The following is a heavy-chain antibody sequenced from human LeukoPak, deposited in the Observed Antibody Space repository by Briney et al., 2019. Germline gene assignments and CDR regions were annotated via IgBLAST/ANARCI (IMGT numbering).Heavy chain of an antibody. J-gene: IGHJ4*02. CDR3: ARYCSSTSCYRDIDY. CDR1: GGSISSSSYY. D-gene: IGHD2-2*01. V-gene: IGHV4-31*03. Sequence: SETLSLTCTVSGGSISSSSYYWGWIRQPPGKGLEWIGYIYYSGSTYYNPSLKSRVTISVDTSKNQFSLKLSSVTAADTAVYYCARYCSSTSCYRDIDYWGQGTLVTVSS. CDR2: IYYSGST.